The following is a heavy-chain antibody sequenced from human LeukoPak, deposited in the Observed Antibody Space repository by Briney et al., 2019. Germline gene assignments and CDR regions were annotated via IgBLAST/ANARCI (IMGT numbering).Heavy chain of an antibody. CDR3: ARDEVRFPRVFQH. D-gene: IGHD3-10*01. CDR1: GGSISSYH. J-gene: IGHJ1*01. Sequence: SETLSLTCTVSGGSISSYHWSWIRQPPGKGLEWIGNIYYSGSTNYNPSLKSQVTISLDTSKDQFSLKLSSVTAADTAVYYCARDEVRFPRVFQHWGQGTLVTVSS. CDR2: IYYSGST. V-gene: IGHV4-59*01.